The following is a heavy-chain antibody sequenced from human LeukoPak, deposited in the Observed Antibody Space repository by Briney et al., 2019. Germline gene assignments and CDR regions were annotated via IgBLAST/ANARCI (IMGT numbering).Heavy chain of an antibody. CDR1: GYSFTSYW. Sequence: GESLKISCKGSGYSFTSYWIGWVRQMPGKGLEWMGIIYPGDSDTRYSPSFQGQVTISADKSISTAYLQWSSLKASDTAMYYCARLGVLWFGTASPTPNWFDPWGQGTLVTVSS. J-gene: IGHJ5*02. CDR3: ARLGVLWFGTASPTPNWFDP. V-gene: IGHV5-51*01. CDR2: IYPGDSDT. D-gene: IGHD3-10*01.